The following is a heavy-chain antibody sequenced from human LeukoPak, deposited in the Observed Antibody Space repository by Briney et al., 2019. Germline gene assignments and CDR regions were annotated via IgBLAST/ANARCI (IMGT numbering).Heavy chain of an antibody. CDR1: GGSISSSSYY. CDR3: ASRYCSSTSCPFDY. J-gene: IGHJ4*02. D-gene: IGHD2-2*01. Sequence: SETLSLTCTVSGGSISSSSYYWGWIRQPPGKGLEWIGSIYYSGSTYYNPSLESRVTISVDTSKKQLSLKLSSVTAADTAVYYCASRYCSSTSCPFDYWGQGTLVTVSS. CDR2: IYYSGST. V-gene: IGHV4-39*01.